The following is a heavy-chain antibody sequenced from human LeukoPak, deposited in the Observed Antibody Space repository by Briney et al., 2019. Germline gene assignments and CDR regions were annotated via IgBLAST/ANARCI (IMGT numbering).Heavy chain of an antibody. CDR1: GFTFDDYA. V-gene: IGHV3-43*02. Sequence: PGGSLRLSCAASGFTFDDYAMHRVRQPPGKGLEWVSLISGDGSDTYYADSVKGRFTISRDNSKNSLYLQVNSLRTGDTALYYCAKDISNCGGDCYYFDYWGQGTLVTVSS. D-gene: IGHD2-21*02. J-gene: IGHJ4*02. CDR3: AKDISNCGGDCYYFDY. CDR2: ISGDGSDT.